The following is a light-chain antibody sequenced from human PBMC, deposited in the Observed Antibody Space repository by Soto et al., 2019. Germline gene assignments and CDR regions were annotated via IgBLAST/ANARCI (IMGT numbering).Light chain of an antibody. J-gene: IGLJ3*02. Sequence: QSALTQPPSASGSPGQSVTISCTGTSSDVGDYNYVSWYQQHPGKAPKLMIYEVSKRPSGVPDRFSGSKSGNTASLTVSGLQAEDEADYYCISYAGSNNWVFGGGTKVPVL. CDR3: ISYAGSNNWV. CDR2: EVS. V-gene: IGLV2-8*01. CDR1: SSDVGDYNY.